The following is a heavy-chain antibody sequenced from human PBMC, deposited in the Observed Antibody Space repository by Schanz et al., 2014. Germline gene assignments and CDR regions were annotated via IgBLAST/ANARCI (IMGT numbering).Heavy chain of an antibody. CDR2: IYYSGST. D-gene: IGHD6-13*01. V-gene: IGHV4-39*01. CDR1: GFTMRNEW. Sequence: VHLVESGGGLVKPGGSLRLSCAASGFTMRNEWMSWVRQPPGKGLEWIGSIYYSGSTYYNPSLKSRVTISVDTSKNHFPLKLSSVTAADTAVYYCARHGPRYSSSYPHYYYYGLDVWGQGTTVTVSS. J-gene: IGHJ6*02. CDR3: ARHGPRYSSSYPHYYYYGLDV.